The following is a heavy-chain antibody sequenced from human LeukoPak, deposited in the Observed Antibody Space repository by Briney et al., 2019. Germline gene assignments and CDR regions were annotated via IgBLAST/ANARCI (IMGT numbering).Heavy chain of an antibody. D-gene: IGHD1-26*01. V-gene: IGHV3-74*01. J-gene: IGHJ4*02. CDR3: ARRGIVGATWGVLWD. CDR2: INSDGSST. CDR1: GFTFSSYW. Sequence: GGSLRLSCAASGFTFSSYWMHWVRQAPGKGLVWVSRINSDGSSTSYADSVKGRFTISRDNAKNTLYLQMNSLRAEDTAVYYCARRGIVGATWGVLWDWGQGTLVTVSS.